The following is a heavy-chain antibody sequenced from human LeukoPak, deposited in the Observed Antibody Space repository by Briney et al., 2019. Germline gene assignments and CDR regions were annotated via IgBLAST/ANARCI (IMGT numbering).Heavy chain of an antibody. CDR1: GGSISSHY. V-gene: IGHV4-59*08. CDR2: IYYSGST. Sequence: SETLSLTCTVSGGSISSHYWSWIRQPPGKGLEWIGYIYYSGSTNYNPSLKSRVTISVDTSKNQFSLKLSSVTAADTAVYYCARHVAYSYGRIDYRGQGTLVTVSS. D-gene: IGHD5-18*01. CDR3: ARHVAYSYGRIDY. J-gene: IGHJ4*02.